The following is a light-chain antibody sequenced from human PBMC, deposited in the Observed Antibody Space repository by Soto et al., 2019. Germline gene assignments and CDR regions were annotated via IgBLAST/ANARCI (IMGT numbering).Light chain of an antibody. CDR1: CSNIGSNT. Sequence: QSVLTQPPSASGTPGQRVTNSCSGSCSNIGSNTVNWYQQLPGTAPKLLIYSNNQRPSGVPDRFSGSKSGTSASLAISGLQTEDEADYYCAAWDDSLNGQVVFGGGTKLSVL. CDR3: AAWDDSLNGQVV. J-gene: IGLJ2*01. CDR2: SNN. V-gene: IGLV1-44*01.